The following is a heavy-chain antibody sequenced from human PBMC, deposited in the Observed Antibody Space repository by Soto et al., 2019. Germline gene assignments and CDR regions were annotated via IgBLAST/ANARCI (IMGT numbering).Heavy chain of an antibody. V-gene: IGHV1-69*12. CDR1: GGTFSRYA. Sequence: QVQLVQSGAEVKKPGSSVKVSCKASGGTFSRYAISWVRQAPGQGLEWMGGIIPIFGTTNYAQKFQGRVTITADESTSTAYMELSSLRSEDTAMYYCARVVTVVKAFHYWYFDLWGRGTLVTVSS. J-gene: IGHJ2*01. CDR3: ARVVTVVKAFHYWYFDL. D-gene: IGHD2-15*01. CDR2: IIPIFGTT.